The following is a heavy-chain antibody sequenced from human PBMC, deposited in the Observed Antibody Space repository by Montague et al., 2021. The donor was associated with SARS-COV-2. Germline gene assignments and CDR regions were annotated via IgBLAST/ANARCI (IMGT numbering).Heavy chain of an antibody. CDR3: ARHGKTRIAMIVVVIGYFDY. D-gene: IGHD3-22*01. CDR1: GASISSSGYY. CDR2: IDYSGST. Sequence: SETLSLTCTVSGASISSSGYYWGWFRQPPGKGLEWIGSIDYSGSTYYNSSLKSRVTISVDTSKNQFSLKLSSVTAADTAVYYCARHGKTRIAMIVVVIGYFDYWGQGTLVTVSS. J-gene: IGHJ4*02. V-gene: IGHV4-39*01.